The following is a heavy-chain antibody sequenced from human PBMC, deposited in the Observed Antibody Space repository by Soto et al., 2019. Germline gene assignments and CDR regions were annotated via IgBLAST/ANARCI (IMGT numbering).Heavy chain of an antibody. CDR2: IYYSGST. D-gene: IGHD2-2*01. CDR1: GGSISSYY. Sequence: QVQLQESGPGLVKPSETLSLTCTVSGGSISSYYWSWIRQPPGKGLEWIGYIYYSGSTNYNPSLKSRVTISVDTSKNQFSLKLSSVTAADTAVYYCARHPWTRYCSSTSCQPQFDYWGQGTLVTVSS. CDR3: ARHPWTRYCSSTSCQPQFDY. J-gene: IGHJ4*02. V-gene: IGHV4-59*08.